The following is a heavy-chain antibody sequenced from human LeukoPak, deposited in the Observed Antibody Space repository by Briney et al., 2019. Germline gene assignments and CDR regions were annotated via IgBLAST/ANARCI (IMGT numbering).Heavy chain of an antibody. CDR2: ISWNSGSI. CDR1: GFTFDDYA. D-gene: IGHD2-15*01. CDR3: ARASYPCSGSSCHPEGFDV. V-gene: IGHV3-9*01. Sequence: GRSLRLSCAASGFTFDDYAMHWVRQAPGKGLEWVSGISWNSGSIGYADSVKGRFTISRDNAKNSLDLQMNSLRAEDTAVYYCARASYPCSGSSCHPEGFDVWGQGTMVTVSS. J-gene: IGHJ3*01.